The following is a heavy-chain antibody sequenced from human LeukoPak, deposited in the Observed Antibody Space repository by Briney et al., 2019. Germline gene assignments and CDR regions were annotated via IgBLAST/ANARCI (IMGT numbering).Heavy chain of an antibody. CDR1: GFTFSSYG. CDR2: IRYDGSNK. Sequence: GGSLRLSCAASGFTFSSYGMHWVRQAPGKGLEWVAFIRYDGSNKYYADSVKGRFTIPRDNSKNTLYLQMNSLRAEDTAVYYCAKDQWLRYYYYGMDVWGQGTTVTVSS. D-gene: IGHD6-19*01. V-gene: IGHV3-30*02. CDR3: AKDQWLRYYYYGMDV. J-gene: IGHJ6*02.